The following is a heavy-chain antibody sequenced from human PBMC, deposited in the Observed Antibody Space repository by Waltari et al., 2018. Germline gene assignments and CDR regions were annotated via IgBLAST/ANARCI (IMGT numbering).Heavy chain of an antibody. J-gene: IGHJ5*02. Sequence: QVQLVQSGAEVKKPGSSVKVSCKASGGTFSSYAISWVRQAPGQGLEWMGRIIPIFGTANYAQKFQGRVTITADKSTSTAYMELSSLRSEDTAVYYCARDLEEIVVVVAAPSWFDPWGQGTLVTVSS. CDR3: ARDLEEIVVVVAAPSWFDP. CDR1: GGTFSSYA. V-gene: IGHV1-69*08. D-gene: IGHD2-15*01. CDR2: IIPIFGTA.